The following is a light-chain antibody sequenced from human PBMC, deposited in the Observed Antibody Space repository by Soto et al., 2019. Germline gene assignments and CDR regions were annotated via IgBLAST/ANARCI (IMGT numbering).Light chain of an antibody. CDR1: QSVSSY. J-gene: IGKJ5*01. CDR3: QQYGSSPRIT. V-gene: IGKV3-20*01. CDR2: GAS. Sequence: EVVLTQSPGTLSLSPGERATLSYRASQSVSSYLAWYQQKPGQAPRLLIYGASSRATGIPDRFSGSGSGTDFTLTISRLEPEDFAVYYCQQYGSSPRITFGQGTRMEIK.